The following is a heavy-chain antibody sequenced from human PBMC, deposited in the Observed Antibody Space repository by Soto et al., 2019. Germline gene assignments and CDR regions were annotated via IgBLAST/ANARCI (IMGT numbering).Heavy chain of an antibody. V-gene: IGHV3-23*01. CDR3: ASTKIAARPGY. J-gene: IGHJ4*02. Sequence: HPGGSLRLPCAASGFPFSSYAMSWVRQAPGKGLEWVSAIRGSGGSTYYVDSVKGRFTISRDNSKNTLYLQMNSLRAEDTAVYYCASTKIAARPGYWGQGTLVTVS. D-gene: IGHD6-6*01. CDR1: GFPFSSYA. CDR2: IRGSGGST.